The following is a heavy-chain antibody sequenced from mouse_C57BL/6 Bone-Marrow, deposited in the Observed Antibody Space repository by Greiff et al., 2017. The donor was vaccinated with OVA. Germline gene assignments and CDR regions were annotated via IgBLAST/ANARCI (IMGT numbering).Heavy chain of an antibody. V-gene: IGHV14-4*01. CDR1: GFNIKDDY. CDR2: IDPENGDT. J-gene: IGHJ2*01. D-gene: IGHD2-3*01. Sequence: EVKLMESGAELVRPGASVKLSCTASGFNIKDDYMHWVKQRPEQGLEWIGWIDPENGDTEYASKFQGKATITADTSSNTAYLQLSSLTSEDTAVYYCTTYGWLPLRYWGQGTTLTVSS. CDR3: TTYGWLPLRY.